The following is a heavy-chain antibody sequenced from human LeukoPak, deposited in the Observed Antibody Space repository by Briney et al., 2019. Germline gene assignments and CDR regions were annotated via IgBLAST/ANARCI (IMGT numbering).Heavy chain of an antibody. Sequence: SETLSLTCAVYGGSFSGYYWSWIRQPLGKGLEWIGEINHSGSTNYNPSLKSRVTISVDTSKNQFSLKLSSVTAADTAVYYCARGRVARRLVPFDYWGQGTLVTVSS. CDR3: ARGRVARRLVPFDY. J-gene: IGHJ4*02. CDR1: GGSFSGYY. D-gene: IGHD2-15*01. V-gene: IGHV4-34*01. CDR2: INHSGST.